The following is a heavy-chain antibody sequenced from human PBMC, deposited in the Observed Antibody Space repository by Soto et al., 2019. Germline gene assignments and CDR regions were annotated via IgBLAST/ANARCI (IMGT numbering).Heavy chain of an antibody. D-gene: IGHD2-21*02. CDR2: IYYSGST. Sequence: PSETLSLTCTVTGDSLNNRSSYWPWFRQPPGKGLEWIGSIYYSGSTYNNPSLKSRVSMSVDTSKNQFSLKRRSVTAADTALYFCAGQRTSVVTQAYFDSWGQGCLVTVSS. CDR3: AGQRTSVVTQAYFDS. CDR1: GDSLNNRSSY. J-gene: IGHJ4*02. V-gene: IGHV4-39*01.